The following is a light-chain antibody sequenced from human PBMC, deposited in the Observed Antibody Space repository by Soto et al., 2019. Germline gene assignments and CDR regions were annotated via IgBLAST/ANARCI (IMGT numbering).Light chain of an antibody. Sequence: EVVLTQSPGTLSLSPGESATLSCRASQSVYNNYLAWYQQKPGQAPRLLIYGASTRATDIPDRFIASGSGTDFSLTIRRLEPEDVAVYYCQQFTFSLWTFGQGTRVEIK. V-gene: IGKV3-20*01. J-gene: IGKJ1*01. CDR3: QQFTFSLWT. CDR1: QSVYNNY. CDR2: GAS.